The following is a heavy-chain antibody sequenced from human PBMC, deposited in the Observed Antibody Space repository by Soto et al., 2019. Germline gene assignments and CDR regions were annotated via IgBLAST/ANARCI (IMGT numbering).Heavy chain of an antibody. D-gene: IGHD3-22*01. Sequence: PSETLSLTCTVSGGSISSGDYYWSWIRQPPGKGLEWIGYIYYSGSTYYNPSLKSRVTISVDTSKNQFSLKLSSVTAADTAVYYCARVDDSSGYRTVEFDYWGQGTLVTVSS. CDR2: IYYSGST. J-gene: IGHJ4*02. CDR3: ARVDDSSGYRTVEFDY. CDR1: GGSISSGDYY. V-gene: IGHV4-30-4*01.